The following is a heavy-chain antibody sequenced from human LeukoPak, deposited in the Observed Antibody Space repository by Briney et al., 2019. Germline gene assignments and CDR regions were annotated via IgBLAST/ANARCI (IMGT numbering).Heavy chain of an antibody. CDR3: AVQLADNWSDP. J-gene: IGHJ5*02. CDR1: GFTFGSNF. CDR2: IYSASSS. V-gene: IGHV3-53*04. Sequence: GGSLRLSCAASGFTFGSNFMSWVRQSPGKGLEWVSVIYSASSSYYADSVKGRFTVSRHNSKNTLYLQMNSLRAEDTAVYYCAVQLADNWSDPWGQGTLVTVSS. D-gene: IGHD6-13*01.